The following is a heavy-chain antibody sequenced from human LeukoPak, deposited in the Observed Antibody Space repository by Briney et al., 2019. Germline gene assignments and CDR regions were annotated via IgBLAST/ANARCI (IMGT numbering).Heavy chain of an antibody. CDR2: ISSSGSTI. V-gene: IGHV3-11*04. Sequence: GALRLSCAASGFTFSDYYMSWIRQAPGKGLEWVSYISSSGSTIYYADSVKGRFTISRDNAKNSLYLQMNSLRAEDTAVYYCARDSSSWYSVDYWGQGTLVTVPS. CDR3: ARDSSSWYSVDY. D-gene: IGHD6-13*01. J-gene: IGHJ4*02. CDR1: GFTFSDYY.